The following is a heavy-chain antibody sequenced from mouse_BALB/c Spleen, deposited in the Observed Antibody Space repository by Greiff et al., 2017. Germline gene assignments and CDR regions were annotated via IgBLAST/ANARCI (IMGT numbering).Heavy chain of an antibody. CDR3: ARSGTPDWYLDG. D-gene: IGHD2-14*01. J-gene: IGHJ1*01. CDR1: GYTFTSYT. V-gene: IGHV1-4*01. Sequence: VQLQQSGAELARPGASVKMSCKASGYTFTSYTMHWVKQRPGQGLEWIGYINPSSGYTNYNQKFKDKATLTADKSSSTAYMQLSSLTSEDSAVYYCARSGTPDWYLDGWGAGTTVTVSS. CDR2: INPSSGYT.